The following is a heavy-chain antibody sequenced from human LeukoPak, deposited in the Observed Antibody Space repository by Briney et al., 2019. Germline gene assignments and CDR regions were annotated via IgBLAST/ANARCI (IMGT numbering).Heavy chain of an antibody. Sequence: EGSLRLSCAASGFTFSSYAMSWVRQAPGKGLEWVSAISGSGGSTYYADSVKGRFTISRDNSKNTLYLQMNSLRAEDTAVYYCAKRIVVVQPWPIDYWGQGTLVTVSS. J-gene: IGHJ4*02. D-gene: IGHD3-22*01. CDR3: AKRIVVVQPWPIDY. CDR1: GFTFSSYA. V-gene: IGHV3-23*01. CDR2: ISGSGGST.